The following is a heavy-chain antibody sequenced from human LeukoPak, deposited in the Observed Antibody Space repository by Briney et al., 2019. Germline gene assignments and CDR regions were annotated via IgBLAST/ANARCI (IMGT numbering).Heavy chain of an antibody. CDR1: GGSLSNYY. CDR3: ARQSRDGDYIAKLFDY. Sequence: PSETLSLTCNVSGGSLSNYYWSWIRQPPGKGLEWIGYIYYSGSINYNPSLKSRVTISVDMSKNQFSLQLSSVTAADTAVYYCARQSRDGDYIAKLFDYWGQGTLVTVSS. D-gene: IGHD4-17*01. CDR2: IYYSGSI. J-gene: IGHJ4*02. V-gene: IGHV4-59*08.